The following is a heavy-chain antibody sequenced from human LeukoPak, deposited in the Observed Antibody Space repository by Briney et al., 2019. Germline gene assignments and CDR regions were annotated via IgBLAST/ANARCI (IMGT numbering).Heavy chain of an antibody. Sequence: SETLSLTCTVSGGSISSSFWSWIRQPPGRGLEWIAYINYNGGTKYSASLESRLTISLDTSKNQVSLKLTSVTAMDTAVYFCARDRRGPGRFDPWGQGTLVTVSS. J-gene: IGHJ5*02. CDR2: INYNGGT. CDR1: GGSISSSF. D-gene: IGHD2-2*01. V-gene: IGHV4-59*01. CDR3: ARDRRGPGRFDP.